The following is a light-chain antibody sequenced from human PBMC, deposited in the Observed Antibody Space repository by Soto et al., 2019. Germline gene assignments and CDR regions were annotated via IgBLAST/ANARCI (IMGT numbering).Light chain of an antibody. CDR2: AAS. J-gene: IGKJ5*01. Sequence: DIQMPQSPSSLSAYVGDRVTITCRASQGITNNLGWYQQKPGQAPKRLIFAASHLQSGVPARFSGSGSGTEFTITISILQPEDFATYYCLKTNNYPAGTSGKGTRLQIK. CDR1: QGITNN. V-gene: IGKV1-17*01. CDR3: LKTNNYPAGT.